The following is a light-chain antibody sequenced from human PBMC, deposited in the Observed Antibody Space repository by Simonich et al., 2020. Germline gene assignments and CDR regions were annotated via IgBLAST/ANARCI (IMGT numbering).Light chain of an antibody. J-gene: IGKJ5*01. CDR2: DAS. Sequence: EIVLTQSPATLSLSPGERPTLSCRASQSVSSYLAWYQQKTGQAPRLLIYDASNRATGIPARFSGSGSWTDFTLTISSLEPEDFAVYYCQQRSNWPLFGQGTRLEIK. V-gene: IGKV3-11*01. CDR1: QSVSSY. CDR3: QQRSNWPL.